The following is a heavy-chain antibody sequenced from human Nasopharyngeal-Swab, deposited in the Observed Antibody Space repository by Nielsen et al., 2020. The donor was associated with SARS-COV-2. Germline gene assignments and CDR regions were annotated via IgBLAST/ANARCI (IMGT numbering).Heavy chain of an antibody. V-gene: IGHV3-30-3*01. D-gene: IGHD6-19*01. CDR1: GFTFSSYA. Sequence: GGSLRLSCAAPGFTFSSYAMHWVRQAPGKGLEWVAVISYDGSNKYYADSVKGRFTISRDNSKNTLYLQMNSLRAEDTAVYYCARDRGIAVAGNYYYYGMDVWGQGTTVTVSS. J-gene: IGHJ6*02. CDR2: ISYDGSNK. CDR3: ARDRGIAVAGNYYYYGMDV.